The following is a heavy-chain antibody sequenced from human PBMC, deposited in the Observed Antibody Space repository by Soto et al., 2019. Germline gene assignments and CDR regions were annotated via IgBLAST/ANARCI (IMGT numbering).Heavy chain of an antibody. CDR1: GYTFTSYG. D-gene: IGHD2-21*02. CDR2: ISAYNGNT. CDR3: AKGSRADCYSDSDY. Sequence: ASVKVSCKASGYTFTSYGISWVRQAPGQGLEWMGWISAYNGNTNYAQKLQGRVTISRDNSKNTLYLQMNSLRAEDTALYYCAKGSRADCYSDSDYWGQGTLVTVSS. V-gene: IGHV1-18*01. J-gene: IGHJ4*02.